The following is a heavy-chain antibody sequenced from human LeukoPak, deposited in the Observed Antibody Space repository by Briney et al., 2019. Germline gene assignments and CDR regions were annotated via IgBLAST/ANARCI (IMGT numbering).Heavy chain of an antibody. Sequence: TGGSLRLSCTASGFTFDDYVMSWVRQAPGKGLEWVGFIRSKAHGGTTEYAASVKGRFTISRDDSKSIAYLQMNSLKTEDTAVYYCTRAQTTVTTGYFDYWGQGTLVTVSS. CDR1: GFTFDDYV. CDR3: TRAQTTVTTGYFDY. V-gene: IGHV3-49*04. CDR2: IRSKAHGGTT. D-gene: IGHD4-17*01. J-gene: IGHJ4*02.